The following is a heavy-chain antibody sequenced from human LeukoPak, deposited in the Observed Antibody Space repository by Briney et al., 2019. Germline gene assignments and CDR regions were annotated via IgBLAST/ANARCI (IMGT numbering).Heavy chain of an antibody. V-gene: IGHV3-33*06. J-gene: IGHJ4*02. D-gene: IGHD1-26*01. Sequence: GGSLRLSCAASGFTFSSYGMHWVRQAPGKGLEWVAVIWYDGSNKFYADSVKGRFTVSRDNSKNTLYLQMNSLRAEDTAVYYCAKDGPLVGPYYFDYWGQGTLVTVSS. CDR3: AKDGPLVGPYYFDY. CDR2: IWYDGSNK. CDR1: GFTFSSYG.